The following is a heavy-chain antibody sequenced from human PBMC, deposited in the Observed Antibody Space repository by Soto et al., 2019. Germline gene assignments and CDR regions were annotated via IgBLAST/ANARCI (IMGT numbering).Heavy chain of an antibody. CDR3: APGGATGGDR. J-gene: IGHJ5*02. CDR1: GFPFSNFE. V-gene: IGHV3-48*03. CDR2: ISSTASTI. D-gene: IGHD2-8*02. Sequence: EVQLVESGGGLVQPGGSLRLACAASGFPFSNFEMNWVRQAPGKGLEWLSYISSTASTIYYADSVKGRFTISRDNEKNSLFLQMNSLRPEDTAVYYCAPGGATGGDRWVQGTLVTVSS.